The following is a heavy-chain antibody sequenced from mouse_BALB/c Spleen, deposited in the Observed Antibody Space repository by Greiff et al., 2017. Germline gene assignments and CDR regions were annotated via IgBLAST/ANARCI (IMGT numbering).Heavy chain of an antibody. V-gene: IGHV2-9*02. CDR2: IWAGGST. CDR3: ARDRDGYDAY. D-gene: IGHD2-2*01. CDR1: GFSLTSYC. Sequence: QVQLKESGPGLVAPSPCLSITCTASGFSLTSYCVHWVRQPPGKGLEWLGVIWAGGSTNYNSALMSRLSISKGNSKSHVFLKMNSLQTDDTAMYYCARDRDGYDAYWGQGTLVTVSA. J-gene: IGHJ3*01.